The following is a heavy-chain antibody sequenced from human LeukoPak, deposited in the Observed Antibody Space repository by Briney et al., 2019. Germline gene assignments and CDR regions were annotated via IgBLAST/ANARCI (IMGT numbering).Heavy chain of an antibody. CDR2: IYTSGST. CDR3: ARRTQTPSWYFDH. J-gene: IGHJ4*02. D-gene: IGHD1/OR15-1a*01. V-gene: IGHV4-4*09. CDR1: GDSIISYY. Sequence: SETLSLTCTVSGDSIISYYWSWIRQPPGKGLEWIGNIYTSGSTNYNPSLKSRVTISVDMSKNQFSLKLTSVTAADTAVYYCARRTQTPSWYFDHWGQGTPVTVSS.